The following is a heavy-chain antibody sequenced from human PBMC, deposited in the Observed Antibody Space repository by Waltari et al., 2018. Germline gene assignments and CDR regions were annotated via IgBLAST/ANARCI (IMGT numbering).Heavy chain of an antibody. D-gene: IGHD3-3*01. CDR2: TSFDGSDT. Sequence: VLLVQSGGGVVQPGRSLRLSCVGSGFTFGSYAFHWVRQSPGRGREWVALTSFDGSDTFYAPSVEGRFTISRDSSKNTVFLQMTSLRPDDTAIYFCARDQADFWSARGAFDYWGQGSLVTVSS. CDR3: ARDQADFWSARGAFDY. CDR1: GFTFGSYA. J-gene: IGHJ4*02. V-gene: IGHV3-30*04.